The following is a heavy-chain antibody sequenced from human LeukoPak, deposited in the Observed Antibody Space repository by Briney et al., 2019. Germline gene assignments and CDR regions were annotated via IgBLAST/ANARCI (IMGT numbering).Heavy chain of an antibody. V-gene: IGHV3-30*02. J-gene: IGHJ4*02. CDR2: IRYDGSNK. CDR1: GFTFSSYG. CDR3: TREGDFDY. Sequence: GGSLRLSCAASGFTFSSYGMHWVRQAPGKGLEWVSFIRYDGSNKYYTDSVKGRFTISRDNSKNTLYLQMNSLRAEDTAVYYCTREGDFDYWGQGTLVTVSS. D-gene: IGHD1-26*01.